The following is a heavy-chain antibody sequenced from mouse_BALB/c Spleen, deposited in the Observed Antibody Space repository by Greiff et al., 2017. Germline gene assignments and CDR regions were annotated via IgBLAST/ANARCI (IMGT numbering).Heavy chain of an antibody. CDR3: ARHGDGYYGYYAMDY. V-gene: IGHV1S56*01. Sequence: VQLQQSGPELVKPGASVRISCKASGYTFTSYYIHWVKQRPGQGLEWIGWIYPGNVNTKYNEKFKGKATLTADKSSSTAYMQLSSLTSEDSAVYFCARHGDGYYGYYAMDYWGQGTSVTVSS. CDR1: GYTFTSYY. J-gene: IGHJ4*01. CDR2: IYPGNVNT. D-gene: IGHD2-3*01.